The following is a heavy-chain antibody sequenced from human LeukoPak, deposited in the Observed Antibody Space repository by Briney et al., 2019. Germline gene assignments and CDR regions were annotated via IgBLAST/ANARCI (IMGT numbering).Heavy chain of an antibody. Sequence: GRSLRLSCAASGFTFSSYGMHWVRQAPGKGLEWVAVIWYDGSNKYYADSVKGRFTISRDNSKNTLYLQMNSLRAEDTAVYYCARGTHSSSWYNPPPDYWGQGTLVTVSS. CDR2: IWYDGSNK. V-gene: IGHV3-33*01. J-gene: IGHJ4*02. CDR3: ARGTHSSSWYNPPPDY. D-gene: IGHD6-13*01. CDR1: GFTFSSYG.